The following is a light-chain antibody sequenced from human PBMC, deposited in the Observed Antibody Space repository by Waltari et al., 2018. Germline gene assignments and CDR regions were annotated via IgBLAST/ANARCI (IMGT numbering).Light chain of an antibody. Sequence: DVVMTQSPDFLPVSLGERATIHCKSSQSLFYSANNKNYFAWYQQKPGQPPKFLLYWASTRESGVPDRFSGSGSGTDFTLTISSLQAEDVAIYFCQQYYITPLSFGGGTRVEIK. V-gene: IGKV4-1*01. CDR3: QQYYITPLS. CDR2: WAS. CDR1: QSLFYSANNKNY. J-gene: IGKJ4*01.